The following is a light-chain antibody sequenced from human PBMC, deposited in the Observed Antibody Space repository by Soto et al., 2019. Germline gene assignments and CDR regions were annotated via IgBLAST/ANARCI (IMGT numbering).Light chain of an antibody. J-gene: IGLJ1*01. CDR3: HSYAGSRTHYV. Sequence: QSVLTQPASVSGSPGQSITISCTGTSSDVGSYNLVSWYQQHPGKAPKLIIYEVSKRPSGVSGRFSGSKSGNTASLTISGLQAEDEADYYCHSYAGSRTHYVFGTGTKLTVL. V-gene: IGLV2-23*02. CDR2: EVS. CDR1: SSDVGSYNL.